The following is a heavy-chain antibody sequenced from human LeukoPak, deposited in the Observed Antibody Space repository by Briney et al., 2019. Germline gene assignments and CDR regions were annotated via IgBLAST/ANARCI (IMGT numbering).Heavy chain of an antibody. CDR1: GGSFSGYY. V-gene: IGHV4-34*01. J-gene: IGHJ5*02. Sequence: PSETLSLTCAVYGGSFSGYYWSWIRQPPGKGLEWIGEINHSGSTNYNPSLKSRVTISVDTSKNQFSLKLSSVTAADTAVYYYARKTRLSGWYFGAFWFDPWGQGTLVTVSS. CDR3: ARKTRLSGWYFGAFWFDP. CDR2: INHSGST. D-gene: IGHD6-19*01.